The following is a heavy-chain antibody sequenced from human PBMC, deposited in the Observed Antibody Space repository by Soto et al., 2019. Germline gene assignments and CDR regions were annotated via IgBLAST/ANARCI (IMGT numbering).Heavy chain of an antibody. J-gene: IGHJ2*01. Sequence: QVQVVESGGGVVQPGRSLRLSCAASGFTFSSYGMHWVRQAPGKGLEWVAVISYDGSNKYYADSVKGRFTISRDNSKNTLYLQMNSLRAEDTAVYYCAKERRGYCSGGSCYLGRYFDLWGRGPLVTVSS. CDR3: AKERRGYCSGGSCYLGRYFDL. CDR2: ISYDGSNK. CDR1: GFTFSSYG. V-gene: IGHV3-30*18. D-gene: IGHD2-15*01.